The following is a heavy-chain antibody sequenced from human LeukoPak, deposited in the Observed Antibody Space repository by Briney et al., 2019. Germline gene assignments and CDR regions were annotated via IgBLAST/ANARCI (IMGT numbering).Heavy chain of an antibody. CDR2: ISGSGGST. Sequence: GGSLRLSCVASGFSFTTHAMGWVRQAPGKGLEWVSHISGSGGSTKYSGSVKGRFTISRDNSKNTLYLQINSLRADDTAVYYCARVIAAAGHAFDIWGQGTMVTVSS. CDR3: ARVIAAAGHAFDI. V-gene: IGHV3-23*01. J-gene: IGHJ3*02. CDR1: GFSFTTHA. D-gene: IGHD6-13*01.